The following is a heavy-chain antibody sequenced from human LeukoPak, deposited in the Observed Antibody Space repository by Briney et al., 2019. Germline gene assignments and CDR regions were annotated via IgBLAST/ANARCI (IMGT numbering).Heavy chain of an antibody. D-gene: IGHD2-2*01. CDR1: GFTFSSYG. CDR3: AKGGEGYCSSTSCNPPFDY. V-gene: IGHV3-30*02. Sequence: GGSLRLSCAASGFTFSSYGMHWVRQAPGKGLEWVTFILYDGSNEYYADSVKGRFTISRDNSKNTLYLQMNSLRAEDTAVYYCAKGGEGYCSSTSCNPPFDYWGQGALVTVSS. J-gene: IGHJ4*02. CDR2: ILYDGSNE.